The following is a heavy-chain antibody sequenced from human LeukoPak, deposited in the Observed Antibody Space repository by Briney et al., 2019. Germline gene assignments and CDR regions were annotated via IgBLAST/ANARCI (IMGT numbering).Heavy chain of an antibody. CDR2: IYYSGST. D-gene: IGHD2-2*02. CDR3: ARDRGIVVVPAAIQRYNWFDT. Sequence: SETLSLTCTVSGGSISSGDYYWSWIRQPPGKGLEWIGYIYYSGSTYYNPSLKSRVTISVDTSKNQFSLKLSSVTAADTAVYYCARDRGIVVVPAAIQRYNWFDTWGQGTLVTVSS. V-gene: IGHV4-30-4*08. CDR1: GGSISSGDYY. J-gene: IGHJ5*02.